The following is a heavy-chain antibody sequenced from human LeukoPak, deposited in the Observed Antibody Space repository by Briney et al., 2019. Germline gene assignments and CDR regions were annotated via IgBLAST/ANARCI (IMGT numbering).Heavy chain of an antibody. D-gene: IGHD2-15*01. CDR2: IYYSGST. J-gene: IGHJ6*02. CDR3: ARLARCSGGCCYSDAHYYYGMDV. Sequence: SETLSLTCTVSGGSISSSSYYWGWIRQPPGKGLEWIGSIYYSGSTYYNPSLKGRVTISVDTSKNQFSLKLSSVTAADTAVYYCARLARCSGGCCYSDAHYYYGMDVWGQGTTVTVSS. CDR1: GGSISSSSYY. V-gene: IGHV4-39*01.